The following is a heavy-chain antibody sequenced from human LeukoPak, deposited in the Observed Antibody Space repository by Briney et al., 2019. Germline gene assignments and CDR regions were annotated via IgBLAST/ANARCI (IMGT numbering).Heavy chain of an antibody. CDR2: IWYDGSNE. CDR3: ARHRVLYYDSSGYYALDY. V-gene: IGHV3-33*08. D-gene: IGHD3-22*01. Sequence: GGSLRLSCAASGFTFSSYWMHWVRQAPGKGLEWVAVIWYDGSNEYYADSVKGRFTISRDNSKNTLYLQMNSLRAEDTALYYCARHRVLYYDSSGYYALDYWGQGTLVTVSS. J-gene: IGHJ4*02. CDR1: GFTFSSYW.